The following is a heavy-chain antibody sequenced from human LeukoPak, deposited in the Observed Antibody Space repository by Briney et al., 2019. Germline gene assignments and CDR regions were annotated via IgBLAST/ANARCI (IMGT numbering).Heavy chain of an antibody. J-gene: IGHJ6*02. CDR3: ARDPDV. Sequence: GGSLRLSYAASGFTFSSYAMHWVRQAPGKGLEYVSAISSNGGSTYYANSVKGRFTIPRDNSKNTLYLQMGSLRAEDMAVYYCARDPDVWGQGTTVTVSS. V-gene: IGHV3-64*01. CDR1: GFTFSSYA. CDR2: ISSNGGST.